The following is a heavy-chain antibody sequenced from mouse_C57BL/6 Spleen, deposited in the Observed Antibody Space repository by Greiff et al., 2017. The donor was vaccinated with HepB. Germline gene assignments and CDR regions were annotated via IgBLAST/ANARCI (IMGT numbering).Heavy chain of an antibody. V-gene: IGHV1-22*01. J-gene: IGHJ3*01. D-gene: IGHD2-4*01. CDR3: AREGDYDGFAY. Sequence: VHVKQSGPELVKPGASVKMSCKASGYTFTDYNMHWVKQSPGKSLEWIGYINPNNGGTSYNQKFKGKATLTVNKSSSTAYMELRSLTSEDSAVYYCAREGDYDGFAYWGQGTLVTVSA. CDR2: INPNNGGT. CDR1: GYTFTDYN.